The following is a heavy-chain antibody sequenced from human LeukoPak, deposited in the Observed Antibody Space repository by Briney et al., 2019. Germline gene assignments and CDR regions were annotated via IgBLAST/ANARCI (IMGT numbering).Heavy chain of an antibody. J-gene: IGHJ6*02. CDR2: INHSGST. CDR3: ARVLWFGELLSPNYYYYGMDV. Sequence: SETLSLTCTVSGGSISSSSYYWGWIRQPPGKGLEWIGEINHSGSTNYNPSLKSRVTISVDTSKNQFSLKLSSVTAADTAVYYCARVLWFGELLSPNYYYYGMDVWGQGTTVTVSS. CDR1: GGSISSSSYY. V-gene: IGHV4-39*07. D-gene: IGHD3-10*01.